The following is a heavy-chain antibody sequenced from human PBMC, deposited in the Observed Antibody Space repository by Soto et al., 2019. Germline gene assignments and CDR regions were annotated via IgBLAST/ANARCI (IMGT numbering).Heavy chain of an antibody. J-gene: IGHJ6*03. CDR3: AKEMITFGDFNYYYMDV. CDR1: GFTFDQYT. Sequence: EVQLVESGGGLVQPGRSLRLACAASGFTFDQYTMHWVRQAPGKGLEWVSSITWHSGTIGYADSVKGRFTISRDNAKNSLYLQMTSLRGEDTALYYCAKEMITFGDFNYYYMDVWGNGTTVTVSS. D-gene: IGHD3-16*01. CDR2: ITWHSGTI. V-gene: IGHV3-9*01.